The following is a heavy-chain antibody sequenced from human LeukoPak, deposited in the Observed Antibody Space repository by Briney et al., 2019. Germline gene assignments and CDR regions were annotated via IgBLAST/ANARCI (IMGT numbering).Heavy chain of an antibody. D-gene: IGHD3-9*01. Sequence: SETLSLTCAVFGGSFSSGQYWSWIRQPPGKGLEWIGEIYHSGSTNYNPSLKSRVTISVDKSKNQFSLKLSSVTAADTAVYYCARRNYDILTGYYSDVWGQGTTVTVSS. CDR1: GGSFSSGQY. CDR3: ARRNYDILTGYYSDV. CDR2: IYHSGST. J-gene: IGHJ6*02. V-gene: IGHV4-4*02.